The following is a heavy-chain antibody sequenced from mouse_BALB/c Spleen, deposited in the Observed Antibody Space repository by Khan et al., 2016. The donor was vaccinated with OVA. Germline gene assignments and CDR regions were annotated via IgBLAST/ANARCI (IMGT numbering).Heavy chain of an antibody. D-gene: IGHD2-14*01. J-gene: IGHJ4*01. CDR1: GFTFSSFG. CDR3: TRDRYGYGMDY. CDR2: ISSGSSTI. V-gene: IGHV5-17*02. Sequence: EVELVESGGGLVQPGGSRTLSCTASGFTFSSFGMHWVRQAPEKGLEWVAYISSGSSTIYYADTVTGRFTISRDNPKNTLFLQMTSLRSADTAMYYCTRDRYGYGMDYWGQGTSVTVSS.